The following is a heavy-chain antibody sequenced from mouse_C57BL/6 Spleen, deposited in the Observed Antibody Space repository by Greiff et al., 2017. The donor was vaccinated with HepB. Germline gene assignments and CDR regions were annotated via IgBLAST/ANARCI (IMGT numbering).Heavy chain of an antibody. CDR2: IYWDDDK. J-gene: IGHJ3*01. D-gene: IGHD2-4*01. Sequence: QVTLKECGPGILQSSQTLSLTCSFSGFSLSTSGMGVSWIRQPSGKGLEWLAHIYWDDDKSYNPSLKSRLTISKDTSRNQVFLKITRVDTADTATYYCARRAYDYDAGFAYWGQGTLVTVSA. CDR1: GFSLSTSGMG. V-gene: IGHV8-12*01. CDR3: ARRAYDYDAGFAY.